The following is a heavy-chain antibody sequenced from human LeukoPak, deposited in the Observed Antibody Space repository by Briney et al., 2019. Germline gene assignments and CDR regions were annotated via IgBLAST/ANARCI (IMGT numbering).Heavy chain of an antibody. CDR2: ISSSGSTI. J-gene: IGHJ4*02. D-gene: IGHD3-3*02. V-gene: IGHV3-48*04. Sequence: GGSLRLSCAASGFTFSSYAMSWVRQAPGKGLEWVSYISSSGSTIYYADSVKGRFTISRDNAKNSLHLQMNSLRAEDTAVYYCARGGSAPGGHFWSGRWGQGTLVTVSS. CDR1: GFTFSSYA. CDR3: ARGGSAPGGHFWSGR.